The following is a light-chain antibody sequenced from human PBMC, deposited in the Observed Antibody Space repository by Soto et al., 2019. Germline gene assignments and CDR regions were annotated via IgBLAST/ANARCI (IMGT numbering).Light chain of an antibody. CDR3: SSYTNINTRACV. J-gene: IGLJ1*01. Sequence: QSALTQPASVSGSPGQSITISCTGTSGDIGSYNRVSWYQQHPGKAPKLIIYEVTDRPSGVSKRFSGSKSGNTASLTISGLQAEDEAEYYCSSYTNINTRACVFGTGTKLTV. CDR2: EVT. V-gene: IGLV2-14*01. CDR1: SGDIGSYNR.